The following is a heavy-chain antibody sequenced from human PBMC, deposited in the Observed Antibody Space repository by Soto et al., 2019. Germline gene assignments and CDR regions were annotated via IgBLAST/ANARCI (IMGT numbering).Heavy chain of an antibody. D-gene: IGHD3-22*01. J-gene: IGHJ3*02. Sequence: ASVKVSCKASGGTFSSYAISWVRQAPGQGLGWMGGIIPIFGTANYAQKFQGRVTITADESTSTAYMELSSLRSEDTAVYYCARHQGSYYDSSGYQMGGDAFDIWGQGTMVTV. CDR2: IIPIFGTA. CDR3: ARHQGSYYDSSGYQMGGDAFDI. V-gene: IGHV1-69*13. CDR1: GGTFSSYA.